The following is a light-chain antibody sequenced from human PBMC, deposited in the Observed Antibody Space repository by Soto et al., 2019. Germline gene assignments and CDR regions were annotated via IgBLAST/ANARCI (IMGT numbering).Light chain of an antibody. CDR2: DAS. CDR3: QQRSSWPLT. J-gene: IGKJ4*01. CDR1: QSVSSS. Sequence: EIVLTQSPATLSLSPGETATLSCRASQSVSSSLAWYQQKPGQTLRLLIYDASNRATGIPARFSGSGSGTDFTLTVSSLEPEDFAVYYCQQRSSWPLTFGGGTKVEIK. V-gene: IGKV3-11*01.